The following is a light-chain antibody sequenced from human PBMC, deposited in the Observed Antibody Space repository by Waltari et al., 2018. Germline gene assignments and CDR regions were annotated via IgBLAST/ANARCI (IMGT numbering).Light chain of an antibody. V-gene: IGLV2-14*03. CDR3: SSYTSSNTWV. CDR2: DVN. J-gene: IGLJ3*02. Sequence: QSALTQPASVSGSPGQTITISCTGGSPDVGGYDHVSWFQQPPGPDPKPIIYDVNIRPSGISARFSGSKSGNTASLTISGLQADDESDYHCSSYTSSNTWVFGGGTRLTVL. CDR1: SPDVGGYDH.